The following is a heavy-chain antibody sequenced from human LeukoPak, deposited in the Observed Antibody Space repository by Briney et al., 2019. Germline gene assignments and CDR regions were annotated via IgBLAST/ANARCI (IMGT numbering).Heavy chain of an antibody. CDR1: GFTFSTYA. CDR2: ISSNGDST. CDR3: ARDRGSSDSNAYFFDH. J-gene: IGHJ4*02. Sequence: PGGSLRLSCAASGFTFSTYAMHWVRQAPGKGLEYISAISSNGDSTFYANSMKGRFTISRDNSKNTLYLQMGSLRAEDMAVYYCARDRGSSDSNAYFFDHWGQGILVTVSS. D-gene: IGHD2-2*01. V-gene: IGHV3-64*01.